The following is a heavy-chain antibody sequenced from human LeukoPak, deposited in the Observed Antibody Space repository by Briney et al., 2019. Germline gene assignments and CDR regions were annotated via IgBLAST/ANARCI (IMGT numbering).Heavy chain of an antibody. D-gene: IGHD4-11*01. CDR1: GFTFSDHY. J-gene: IGHJ4*02. V-gene: IGHV3-72*01. CDR2: TRNKAHGYTT. CDR3: ARSTVTIDY. Sequence: GGSLRLSCAASGFTFSDHYMDWVRQAPGKGLEWVGRTRNKAHGYTTEYAASVKGRFTISRDDSKNSLYLQMNSLKTEDTAVYYCARSTVTIDYWGQGTLVTVSS.